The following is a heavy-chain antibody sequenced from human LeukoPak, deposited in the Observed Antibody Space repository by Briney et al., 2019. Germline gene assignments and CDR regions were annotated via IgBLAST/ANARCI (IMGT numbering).Heavy chain of an antibody. CDR3: ARDGITGTVAFDI. D-gene: IGHD1-20*01. CDR1: GFTFSSYA. J-gene: IGHJ3*02. Sequence: GGSLRLSCAASGFTFSSYAMSWVRQAPGKGLEWVSAISGSGGSTYYADSVKGRFTISRDNAKNSLYLQMNSLRAEDTAVYYCARDGITGTVAFDIWGQGTMVTVSS. CDR2: ISGSGGST. V-gene: IGHV3-23*01.